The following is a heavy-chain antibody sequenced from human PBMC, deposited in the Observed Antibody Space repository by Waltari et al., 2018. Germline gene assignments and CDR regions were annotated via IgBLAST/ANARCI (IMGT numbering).Heavy chain of an antibody. J-gene: IGHJ2*01. CDR3: ARDKGEYYGSGPYWYFDL. V-gene: IGHV4-38-2*02. CDR1: GYSISSGYY. Sequence: QVQLQESGPGLVKPSETLSLTCTVSGYSISSGYYWGWIRQPPGKGLEWIGSIYHSGSTYYNPSLKSRVTISVETSKNQFSLKLSSVTAADTAVYYCARDKGEYYGSGPYWYFDLWGRGTLVTVSS. CDR2: IYHSGST. D-gene: IGHD3-10*01.